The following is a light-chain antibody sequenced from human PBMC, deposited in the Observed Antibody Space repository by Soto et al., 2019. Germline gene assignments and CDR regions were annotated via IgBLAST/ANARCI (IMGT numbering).Light chain of an antibody. CDR3: SSYTSSSTVV. CDR1: SSDVGGYNY. J-gene: IGLJ2*01. V-gene: IGLV2-14*01. Sequence: QSALNQPASVSGSPGQSITISCTGTSSDVGGYNYVSWYQEHPGKATKLMIYDVSNRPSGVSNRFSGSKSGNTASLTISGLQAEDEADYYCSSYTSSSTVVFGGGTMLTVL. CDR2: DVS.